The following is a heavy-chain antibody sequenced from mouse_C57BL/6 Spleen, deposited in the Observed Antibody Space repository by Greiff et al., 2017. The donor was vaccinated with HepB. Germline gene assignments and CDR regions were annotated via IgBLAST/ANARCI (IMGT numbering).Heavy chain of an antibody. V-gene: IGHV1-59*01. CDR1: GYTFTSYW. D-gene: IGHD1-1*01. CDR3: ARCYYGPRDYWYFDV. CDR2: IDPSDSYT. Sequence: QVQLQQPGAELVRPGTSVKLSCKASGYTFTSYWMHWVKQRPGQGLEWIGVIDPSDSYTNYNQKFKGKATLTVDTSSSTAYMQLGSLTSEDSAVYYCARCYYGPRDYWYFDVWGTGTTVTVSS. J-gene: IGHJ1*03.